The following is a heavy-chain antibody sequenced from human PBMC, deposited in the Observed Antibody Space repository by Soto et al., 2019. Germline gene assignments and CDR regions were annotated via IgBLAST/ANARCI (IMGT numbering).Heavy chain of an antibody. CDR3: ARRSGEAYYYNYYGMDV. Sequence: SETLSLTCTVSGGSISSSSSYWGWIRQPPGKGLEWIGSICCGGSTYYNPSLKSRVTISVDTSKNQFSLDLSSVTAADTAVYYCARRSGEAYYYNYYGMDVWGRGTTVT. CDR2: ICCGGST. D-gene: IGHD1-26*01. V-gene: IGHV4-39*01. J-gene: IGHJ6*02. CDR1: GGSISSSSSY.